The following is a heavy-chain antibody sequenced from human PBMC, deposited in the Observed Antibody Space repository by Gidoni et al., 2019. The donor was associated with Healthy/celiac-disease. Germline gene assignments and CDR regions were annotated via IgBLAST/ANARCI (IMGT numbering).Heavy chain of an antibody. CDR1: SSYA. V-gene: IGHV1-69*06. CDR2: IIPIFGTA. J-gene: IGHJ5*02. D-gene: IGHD3-3*01. CDR3: ARSNILPKSIYDS. Sequence: SSYAISWVRQAPGQGLEWMGGIIPIFGTANYAQKFQGRVTMTADKSTSTAYMELSSLRSEDTAVYYCARSNILPKSIYDSWGQGTLVTVSS.